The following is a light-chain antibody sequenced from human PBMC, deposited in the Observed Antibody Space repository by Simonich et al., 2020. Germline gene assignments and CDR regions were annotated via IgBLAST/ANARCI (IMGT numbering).Light chain of an antibody. CDR1: ALPKKY. J-gene: IGLJ2*01. CDR3: YSTDSSGNHRV. CDR2: EDS. V-gene: IGLV3-10*01. Sequence: SYELTQPPSVSVSPGQTARITCSGNALPKKYAYWYQQKSGQAPELVSYEDSKRPSGIPERFSGSSSGTMATLTISGAQVEDEADYYSYSTDSSGNHRVFGGGTKLTVL.